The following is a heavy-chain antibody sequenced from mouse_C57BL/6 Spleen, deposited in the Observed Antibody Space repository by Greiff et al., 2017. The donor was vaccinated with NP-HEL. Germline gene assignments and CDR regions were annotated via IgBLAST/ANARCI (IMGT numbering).Heavy chain of an antibody. Sequence: VQLQQSGAELVRPGASVTLSCKASGYTFTDYEMHWVKQTPVHGLEWIGAIDPETGGTAYNQKFKGKAILTADKSSSTAYMELRSLTSEDSAVYYCTTYGSSYYFDYWGQGTTLTVSS. V-gene: IGHV1-15*01. CDR2: IDPETGGT. CDR1: GYTFTDYE. CDR3: TTYGSSYYFDY. J-gene: IGHJ2*01. D-gene: IGHD1-1*01.